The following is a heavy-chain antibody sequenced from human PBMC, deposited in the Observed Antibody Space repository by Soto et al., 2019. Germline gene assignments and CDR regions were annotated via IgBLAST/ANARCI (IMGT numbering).Heavy chain of an antibody. D-gene: IGHD3-3*01. Sequence: GASVTVSCTASGYTFTTYAMHWVRQAPGQRLEWMGWINAGNGNTEYSQKFQGRVTITRDTSASTAYMELSSLRSEDTTVYYCARGLTGDVLRFLEWLPHVVTYGMDVWGQGTTVTVSS. V-gene: IGHV1-3*01. CDR1: GYTFTTYA. CDR3: ARGLTGDVLRFLEWLPHVVTYGMDV. J-gene: IGHJ6*02. CDR2: INAGNGNT.